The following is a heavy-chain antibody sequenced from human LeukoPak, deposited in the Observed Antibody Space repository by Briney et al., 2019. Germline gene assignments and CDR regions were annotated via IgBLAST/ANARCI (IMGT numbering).Heavy chain of an antibody. CDR2: INPNSGGT. CDR3: ASRRYCTNGVCYPFDY. CDR1: GYTFTGYY. V-gene: IGHV1-2*02. D-gene: IGHD2-8*01. Sequence: ASVKVSCKASGYTFTGYYMHWVLQAPGQGLEWMGWINPNSGGTNYAQKFQGRVAMTRDTSISTAYMELSRLRSDDTAVYYCASRRYCTNGVCYPFDYWGQGTLVTVSS. J-gene: IGHJ4*02.